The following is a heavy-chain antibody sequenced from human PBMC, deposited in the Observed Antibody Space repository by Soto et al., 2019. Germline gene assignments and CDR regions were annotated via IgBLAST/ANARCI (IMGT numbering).Heavy chain of an antibody. J-gene: IGHJ4*02. CDR3: AKKVNSGSGSQFFDY. V-gene: IGHV3-23*01. D-gene: IGHD3-10*01. CDR1: GFTFSCYS. Sequence: PGGSLRLSCAASGFTFSCYSMSWVRQAPGKGLEWVSGFRSGGDDDTTYYADSVRGRFTISRDNSKNTLFLQMNSLRAEDTAIYYCAKKVNSGSGSQFFDYWGQGTLVTVSS. CDR2: FRSGGDDDTT.